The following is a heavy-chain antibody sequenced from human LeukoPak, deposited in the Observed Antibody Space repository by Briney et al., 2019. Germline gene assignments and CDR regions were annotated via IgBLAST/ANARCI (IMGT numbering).Heavy chain of an antibody. J-gene: IGHJ6*03. V-gene: IGHV3-23*01. CDR1: GFTFSSYA. CDR2: ISGSGGST. D-gene: IGHD1-1*01. Sequence: GGSLRLSCAASGFTFSSYAMSWVRQAPGKGLEWVSAISGSGGSTYYADSVKGRFTISRDNSKNTLYLQMNSLRAEDTAVYYCAKLERPYYYYYYYMDVWGKGTTVTVSS. CDR3: AKLERPYYYYYYYMDV.